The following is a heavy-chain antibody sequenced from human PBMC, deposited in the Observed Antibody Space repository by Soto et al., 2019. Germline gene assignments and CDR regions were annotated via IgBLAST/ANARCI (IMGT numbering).Heavy chain of an antibody. CDR2: IYNRGST. V-gene: IGHV4-31*03. Sequence: SETLSLTCTVSGGSISSGGYYWSWIRQHPGKGLKRIGYIYNRGSTYYNTSLKRRVTISVDTSKNQFSLKLNSVTAADTAVYYCARGSGISYGMDVWGQGTTVTAP. CDR1: GGSISSGGYY. D-gene: IGHD3-10*01. J-gene: IGHJ6*02. CDR3: ARGSGISYGMDV.